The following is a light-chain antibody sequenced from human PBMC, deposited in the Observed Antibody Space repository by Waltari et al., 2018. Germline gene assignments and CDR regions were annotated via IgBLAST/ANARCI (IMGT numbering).Light chain of an antibody. CDR3: MQGTHWPWT. J-gene: IGKJ1*01. CDR1: QSLVHSDGNTY. V-gene: IGKV2-30*02. CDR2: RVS. Sequence: VVMTKSPLSLPVTLGQPASISCRSSQSLVHSDGNTYLNWFQQRPGQSPRRLFYRVSNRDSGVPDRFSGSGSGTDFTLKISRVEAEDVGVYYCMQGTHWPWTFGQGTKVEIK.